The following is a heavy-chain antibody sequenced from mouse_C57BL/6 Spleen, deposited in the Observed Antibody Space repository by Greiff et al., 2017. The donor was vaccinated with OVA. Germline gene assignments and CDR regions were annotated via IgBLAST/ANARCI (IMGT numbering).Heavy chain of an antibody. D-gene: IGHD2-1*01. CDR1: GYSFTDYN. Sequence: VQLQQSGPELVKPGASVKISCKASGYSFTDYNMNWVKQSNGKSLEWIGVINPNYGTTSYNQKFKGKATLTVDQSSRTAYMQHNSLRSEDSAVYYCERKRRTYGNHGYGYWGKGTSDTVAS. CDR3: ERKRRTYGNHGYGY. V-gene: IGHV1-39*01. J-gene: IGHJ4*01. CDR2: INPNYGTT.